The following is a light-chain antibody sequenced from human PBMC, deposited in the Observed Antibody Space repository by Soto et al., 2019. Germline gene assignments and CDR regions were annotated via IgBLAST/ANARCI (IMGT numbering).Light chain of an antibody. CDR1: SGSVSTSYY. V-gene: IGLV8-61*01. CDR2: NTN. CDR3: VLYMGSGISL. Sequence: QIVVTQEPSFSVSPGGTVTLTCGLSSGSVSTSYYPSWYQQTPGQAPRTLIYNTNTRFSGVPDRFSGSILGNKAALTITGAQADDESDYYCVLYMGSGISLFGGGTKVTVL. J-gene: IGLJ3*02.